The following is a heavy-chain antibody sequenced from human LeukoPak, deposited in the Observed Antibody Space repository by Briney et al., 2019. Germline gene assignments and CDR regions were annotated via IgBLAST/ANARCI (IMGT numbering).Heavy chain of an antibody. CDR1: GYTFTGYY. CDR3: ARDSGGSSWGPDFDY. Sequence: GASVKVSCKASGYTFTGYYMHWVRQAPGQGLEWMGWINPNSGGTNYAQKFQGRVTMTRDTSISTAYMELSRLRSDDTAVYYCARDSGGSSWGPDFDYWGQGTLVTVSS. D-gene: IGHD6-13*01. V-gene: IGHV1-2*02. CDR2: INPNSGGT. J-gene: IGHJ4*02.